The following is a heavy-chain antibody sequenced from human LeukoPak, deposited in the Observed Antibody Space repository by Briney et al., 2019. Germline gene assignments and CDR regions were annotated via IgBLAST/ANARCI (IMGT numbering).Heavy chain of an antibody. J-gene: IGHJ4*02. V-gene: IGHV3-15*01. CDR3: TTDRSGSYQRGDY. CDR2: IKSKTDGGTT. D-gene: IGHD1-26*01. CDR1: GFTFSNAW. Sequence: GGSLRLSCAASGFTFSNAWMSWVRQAPGKGLEWVGRIKSKTDGGTTDYAAPVKGRFTISRDDSKNTLYLQMNSLKTGDTAVYYCTTDRSGSYQRGDYWGQGTLVTVSS.